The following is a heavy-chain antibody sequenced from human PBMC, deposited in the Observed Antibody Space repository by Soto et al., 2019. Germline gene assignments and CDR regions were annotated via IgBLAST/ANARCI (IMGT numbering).Heavy chain of an antibody. V-gene: IGHV3-30-3*01. CDR3: ARVTMTTVSFDY. CDR1: GFTFSSYA. Sequence: QVQLVESGGGVVQPGRSPRLSCAASGFTFSSYAMHWVRQAPGKGLEWVAVISYDGSNKYYADSVKGRFTISRDNSKNTLYLQMNSLRAEDTAVYYCARVTMTTVSFDYWGQGTLVTVSS. CDR2: ISYDGSNK. D-gene: IGHD4-17*01. J-gene: IGHJ4*02.